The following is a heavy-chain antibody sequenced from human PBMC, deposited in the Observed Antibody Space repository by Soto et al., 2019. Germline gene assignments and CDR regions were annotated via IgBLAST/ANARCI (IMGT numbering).Heavy chain of an antibody. Sequence: QLQLQESGPGLVKTSETLSLTCTVSGGSISNSNDYYWGWVRQPPGKGLEWIGSIYYSGSTSYNPSLKSRVIISVDTSKNQFSLNLIFVTAADTAVYYCVRHHHHGGHDYWGQGSLVTVSS. CDR2: IYYSGST. J-gene: IGHJ4*02. D-gene: IGHD2-21*01. V-gene: IGHV4-39*01. CDR3: VRHHHHGGHDY. CDR1: GGSISNSNDYY.